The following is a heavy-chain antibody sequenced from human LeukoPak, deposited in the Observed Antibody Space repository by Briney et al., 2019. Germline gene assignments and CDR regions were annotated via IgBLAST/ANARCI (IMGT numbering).Heavy chain of an antibody. CDR3: ARPRNRVTIFGVVSPFDI. V-gene: IGHV3-11*04. CDR1: GFTFSDYY. Sequence: GGSLRLSCAASGFTFSDYYMSWIRQAPGKGLEWVSYISSSGSTIYYADSVKGRFTISRDNAKNSLYLQMNSLRAEDTAVYYCARPRNRVTIFGVVSPFDIWGQGTMVTVSS. J-gene: IGHJ3*02. D-gene: IGHD3-3*01. CDR2: ISSSGSTI.